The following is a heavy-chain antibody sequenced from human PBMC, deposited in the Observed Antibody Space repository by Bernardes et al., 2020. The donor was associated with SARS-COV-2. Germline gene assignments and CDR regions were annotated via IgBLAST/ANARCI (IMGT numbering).Heavy chain of an antibody. CDR3: VRSAGMDV. CDR2: IFFDGSNE. Sequence: GGSLRLSCEASGFSLRDYGMHWVRQAPGQGLEWVAGIFFDGSNEYYADSVKGRFTISRDNFRNTLFLQMNVVRGEDTAVFYCVRSAGMDVWGQGTMVTVSS. J-gene: IGHJ6*02. CDR1: GFSLRDYG. V-gene: IGHV3-33*01.